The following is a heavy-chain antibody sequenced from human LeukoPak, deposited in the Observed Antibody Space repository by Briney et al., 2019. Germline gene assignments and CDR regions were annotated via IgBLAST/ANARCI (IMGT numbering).Heavy chain of an antibody. CDR2: ISTTGVTV. J-gene: IGHJ3*02. V-gene: IGHV3-48*01. D-gene: IGHD2-2*01. CDR3: ARADCSSTSPLCAFDI. Sequence: AGGSLRLSCEASGFTFSSCDMHWVRQAPGKGLEWISSISTTGVTVYYADSVKGRFTISRDNSKNTLYLQMNSLRAEDTAVYYCARADCSSTSPLCAFDIWGQGTMVTVSS. CDR1: GFTFSSCD.